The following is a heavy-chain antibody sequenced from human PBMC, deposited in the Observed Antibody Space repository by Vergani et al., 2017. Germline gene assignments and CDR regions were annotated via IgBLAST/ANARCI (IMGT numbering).Heavy chain of an antibody. V-gene: IGHV1-18*04. Sequence: QVQLVQSGAEVKKPGASVKVSCKASGYTSTSYGISWVRQAPGQGLEWMGWISAYNGNTNYAQKPQGRVTMTTETSTSTAYMELRSLRSDDTAVYYCARSHHGDDYSNYERWYFDLWGRGTLVTVSS. CDR3: ARSHHGDDYSNYERWYFDL. CDR1: GYTSTSYG. J-gene: IGHJ2*01. D-gene: IGHD4-11*01. CDR2: ISAYNGNT.